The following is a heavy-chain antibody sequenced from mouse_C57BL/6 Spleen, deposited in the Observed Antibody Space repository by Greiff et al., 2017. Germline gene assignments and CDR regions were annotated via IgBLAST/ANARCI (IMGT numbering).Heavy chain of an antibody. CDR2: INYDGSST. Sequence: EVHLVESEGGLVQPGSSMKLSCTASGFTFSDYYMAWVRQVPGKGLEWVANINYDGSSTYYLGSLKSRFIISRDNAKNILYMQMSSLKAEDTATYYCARDWDGDWDFDVWGTGTTVTVSS. CDR3: ARDWDGDWDFDV. J-gene: IGHJ1*03. D-gene: IGHD4-1*01. V-gene: IGHV5-16*01. CDR1: GFTFSDYY.